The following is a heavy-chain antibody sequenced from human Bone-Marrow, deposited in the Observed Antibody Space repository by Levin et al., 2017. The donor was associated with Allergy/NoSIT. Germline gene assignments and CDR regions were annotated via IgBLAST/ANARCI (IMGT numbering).Heavy chain of an antibody. Sequence: GGSLRLSCAASGFTFSSYWMSWVRQAPGKGLEWVANIKQDGSEKYYVDSVKGRFTISRDNAKNSLYLQMNSLRAEDTAVYYCARVGLRFLEWLSRALDYWGQGTLVTVSS. V-gene: IGHV3-7*03. CDR2: IKQDGSEK. J-gene: IGHJ4*02. D-gene: IGHD3-3*01. CDR1: GFTFSSYW. CDR3: ARVGLRFLEWLSRALDY.